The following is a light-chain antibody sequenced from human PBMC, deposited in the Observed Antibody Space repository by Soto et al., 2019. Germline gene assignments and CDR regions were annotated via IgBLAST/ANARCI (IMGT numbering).Light chain of an antibody. V-gene: IGKV1-5*03. Sequence: DIQMTQSPSTLSASVGDRVTITCRASQSISVWLAWYQQKAGKAPNLLIYKASRLESGVPSRFSGSGSETEFTLTISGLQPGDSATYYCQQLNNYPRTFGPGTKVDIK. CDR1: QSISVW. J-gene: IGKJ3*01. CDR3: QQLNNYPRT. CDR2: KAS.